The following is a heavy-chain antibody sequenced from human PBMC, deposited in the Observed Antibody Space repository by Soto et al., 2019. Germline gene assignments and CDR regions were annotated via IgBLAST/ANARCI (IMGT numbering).Heavy chain of an antibody. CDR1: GYTFTSYG. D-gene: IGHD2-15*01. J-gene: IGHJ3*02. Sequence: GASVKVSCKASGYTFTSYGISWVRQAPGQGLEWMGWSSTSIIDTRFAQKFQGRVTMTTDTSTSTAYMELRSLGSDDTAVYYCARDWRCSGGTCSDTFDIWGQGTMVTV. V-gene: IGHV1-18*01. CDR2: SSTSIIDT. CDR3: ARDWRCSGGTCSDTFDI.